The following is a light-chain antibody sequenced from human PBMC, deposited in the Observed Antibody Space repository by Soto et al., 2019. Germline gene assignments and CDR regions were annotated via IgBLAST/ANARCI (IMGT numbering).Light chain of an antibody. CDR1: QDVSTW. V-gene: IGKV1-12*01. Sequence: TEARPSVKGGIRERGSLTCLASQDVSTWVAWYQRRPAKAPKLLMYATSTLQSGVPSRFSRIGSGTDFTLTLSSPQPEDSPIPYCCQAAILLWTFAHGTKVDIK. CDR3: CQAAILLWT. CDR2: ATS. J-gene: IGKJ1*01.